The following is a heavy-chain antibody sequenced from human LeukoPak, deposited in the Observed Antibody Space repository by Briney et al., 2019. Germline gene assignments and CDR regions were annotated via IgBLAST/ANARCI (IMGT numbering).Heavy chain of an antibody. CDR3: ARACSSTSCQTYYYYGMDV. V-gene: IGHV4-34*01. CDR2: INHSGST. J-gene: IGHJ6*02. D-gene: IGHD2-2*01. CDR1: GGSFSGYY. Sequence: SETLSLTCAVYGGSFSGYYWSWIRQPPGKGLEWIGEINHSGSTNYNPSLKSRVTISVDTSKNQLSLKLSSVTAADTAVYYCARACSSTSCQTYYYYGMDVRGQGTTVTVSS.